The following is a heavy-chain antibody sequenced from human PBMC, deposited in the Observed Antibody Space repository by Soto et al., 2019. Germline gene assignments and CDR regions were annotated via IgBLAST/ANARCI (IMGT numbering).Heavy chain of an antibody. CDR2: IYYSGST. CDR3: ARALGDFWSGSYMAV. J-gene: IGHJ6*02. D-gene: IGHD3-3*01. Sequence: PSETLSLTCTVSGGASMSHFYWSWSRQPQGKGLEWLGYIYYSGSTYYNPSLKSRVTISVDTSKNQFSLKLSSVTAADTAVYYCARALGDFWSGSYMAVWGQGTTVTVSS. V-gene: IGHV4-59*06. CDR1: GGASMSHFY.